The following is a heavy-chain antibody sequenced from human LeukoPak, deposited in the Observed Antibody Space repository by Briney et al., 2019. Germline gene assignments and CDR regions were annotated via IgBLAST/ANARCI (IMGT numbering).Heavy chain of an antibody. D-gene: IGHD4/OR15-4a*01. CDR3: ARRAGAYSYPYDY. J-gene: IGHJ4*02. CDR2: IYSDNT. CDR1: GFTVSSNS. Sequence: GGSLRLSCTVSGFTVSSNSMSWVRQAPGKGLEWVSFIYSDNTHYSDSVKGRFTISRDNSKNTLYLQMNSLRAEDTAVYYCARRAGAYSYPYDYWGQGTLVTVSS. V-gene: IGHV3-53*01.